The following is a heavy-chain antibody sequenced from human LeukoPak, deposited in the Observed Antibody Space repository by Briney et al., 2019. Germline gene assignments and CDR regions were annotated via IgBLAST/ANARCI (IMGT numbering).Heavy chain of an antibody. D-gene: IGHD4/OR15-4a*01. CDR3: ARRAGAYSYPYDY. J-gene: IGHJ4*02. CDR2: IYSDNT. CDR1: GFTVSSNS. Sequence: GGSLRLSCTVSGFTVSSNSMSWVRQAPGKGLEWVSFIYSDNTHYSDSVKGRFTISRDNSKNTLYLQMNSLRAEDTAVYYCARRAGAYSYPYDYWGQGTLVTVSS. V-gene: IGHV3-53*01.